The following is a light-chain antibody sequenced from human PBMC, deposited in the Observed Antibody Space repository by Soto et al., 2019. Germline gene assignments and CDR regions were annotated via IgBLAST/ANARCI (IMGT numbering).Light chain of an antibody. J-gene: IGKJ1*01. V-gene: IGKV1-5*03. CDR3: QHYNSYPWT. CDR1: QSIGSW. CDR2: KAS. Sequence: DIQMTQSPSILSAYVGDRVTITCRASQSIGSWVAWYQQKPGRAPNLLIHKASHLESGVPSRFSGSGSGTEFTLTISSLQPGDFATYYCQHYNSYPWTFGQGTKVDIK.